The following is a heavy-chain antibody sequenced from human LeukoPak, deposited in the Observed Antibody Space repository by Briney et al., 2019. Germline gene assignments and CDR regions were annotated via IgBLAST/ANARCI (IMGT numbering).Heavy chain of an antibody. J-gene: IGHJ5*02. V-gene: IGHV3-72*01. CDR1: GFTFSDHY. D-gene: IGHD3-10*01. CDR3: AKSEGPSSAPP. CDR2: IRNKANSYST. Sequence: PGGSLRLSCAASGFTFSDHYMDWVRQAPGKGLEWVGRIRNKANSYSTEYAASVKGRFTISRDESNNLLYLQMNSLETEDTAVYYCAKSEGPSSAPPWGQGTLVTVSS.